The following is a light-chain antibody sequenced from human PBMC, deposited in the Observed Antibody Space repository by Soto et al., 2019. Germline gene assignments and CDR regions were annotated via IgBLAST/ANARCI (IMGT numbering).Light chain of an antibody. CDR2: EVS. CDR1: SSDVGGYNY. Sequence: QSALTQPASVSGSPGQSITISCTGTSSDVGGYNYVSWYQQHPDKAPKLMIYEVSSRPSGVSNRFSGSKSGNTASLTISGLQAEDEADYYCSSYASTSFYVFGVGTKLTVL. J-gene: IGLJ1*01. V-gene: IGLV2-14*01. CDR3: SSYASTSFYV.